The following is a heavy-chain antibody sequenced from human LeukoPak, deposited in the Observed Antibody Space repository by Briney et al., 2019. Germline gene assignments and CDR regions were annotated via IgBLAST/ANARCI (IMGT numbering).Heavy chain of an antibody. J-gene: IGHJ5*02. CDR2: INHSGST. V-gene: IGHV4-34*01. CDR1: GGSFSGYY. CDR3: ARVAGGGGWFDP. D-gene: IGHD2-15*01. Sequence: KPSETLSLTCAVYGGSFSGYYWSWIRQPPGKGLEWIGEINHSGSTNYNPSLKSRVTISVDTSKNQFSLKLSSVTAADTAVYYCARVAGGGGWFDPWGQGTLVTASS.